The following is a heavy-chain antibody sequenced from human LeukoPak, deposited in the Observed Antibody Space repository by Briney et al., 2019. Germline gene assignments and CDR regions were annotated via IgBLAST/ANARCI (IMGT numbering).Heavy chain of an antibody. Sequence: SETLSLTCTVSGGSISSYYWSWIRQPPGKGLEWIGYIYTSGSTNYNPSLKSRVTISVDTSKNQFSLKLSSVTAADTAVYYCARDTAMDYFDYWGQGTLVTVSS. CDR2: IYTSGST. CDR3: ARDTAMDYFDY. V-gene: IGHV4-4*09. D-gene: IGHD5-18*01. J-gene: IGHJ4*02. CDR1: GGSISSYY.